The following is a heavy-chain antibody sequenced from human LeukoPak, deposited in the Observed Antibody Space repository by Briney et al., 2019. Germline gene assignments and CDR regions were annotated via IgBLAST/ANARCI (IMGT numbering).Heavy chain of an antibody. CDR1: GGSISSYY. CDR3: ARATRGIYALFDY. D-gene: IGHD2/OR15-2a*01. Sequence: SETLSLTCTVSGGSISSYYWTWIRQPPGKGLEWIGYIYSSGSTNYNPSLKSRVTISVDSSKNQISLKVNSVTAADTAVYFCARATRGIYALFDYWGQGILVTVSS. V-gene: IGHV4-59*01. J-gene: IGHJ4*02. CDR2: IYSSGST.